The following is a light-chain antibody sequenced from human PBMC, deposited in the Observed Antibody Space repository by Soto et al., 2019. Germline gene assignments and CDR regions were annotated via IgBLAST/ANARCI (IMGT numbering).Light chain of an antibody. CDR1: GSDVGDFRY. J-gene: IGLJ2*01. CDR3: NSYTDNNTPV. V-gene: IGLV2-14*01. Sequence: LTQPASVSGFPGQSIAISCSGTGSDVGDFRYVSWYQQRPGNAPKVLIYDVSNRPSGVSNRFSGSKSGNTASLTISGLQAEDEADYFCNSYTDNNTPVFGGGTKVTVL. CDR2: DVS.